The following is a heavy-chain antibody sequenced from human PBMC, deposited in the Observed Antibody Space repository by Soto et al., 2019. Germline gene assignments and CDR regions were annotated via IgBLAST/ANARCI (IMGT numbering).Heavy chain of an antibody. V-gene: IGHV2-5*01. CDR1: GFSLSTSGVG. D-gene: IGHD5-12*01. J-gene: IGHJ4*02. Sequence: SGPTLVNHTQTLTLTCTFSGFSLSTSGVGVGWMRQPPGKALEWLALLYWNDDKRYSPSLNSRLTITKDTPQNQVVLTLAHLDPVDAATYYSGHTSGGLVSGYDCFDHWGQGTLVTVSS. CDR3: GHTSGGLVSGYDCFDH. CDR2: LYWNDDK.